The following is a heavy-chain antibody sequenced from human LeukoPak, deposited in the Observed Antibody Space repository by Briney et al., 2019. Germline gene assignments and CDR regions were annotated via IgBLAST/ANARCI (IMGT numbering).Heavy chain of an antibody. V-gene: IGHV3-23*01. Sequence: GGSLRLSCAASGLIVSSNYMTWVRQAPGKGLEWVSRIGSSDAGTYYADSVKGRFIISRDNSKNTLYLQMNSLRAEDTAAYYCATVYNNDIDYWGQGTLVTVSS. CDR1: GLIVSSNY. CDR2: IGSSDAGT. J-gene: IGHJ4*02. CDR3: ATVYNNDIDY. D-gene: IGHD1-1*01.